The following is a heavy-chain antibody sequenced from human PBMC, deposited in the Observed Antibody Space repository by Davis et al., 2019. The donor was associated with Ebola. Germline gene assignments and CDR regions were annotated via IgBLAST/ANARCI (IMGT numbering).Heavy chain of an antibody. V-gene: IGHV3-30*04. J-gene: IGHJ5*02. CDR2: ISYDGSNK. D-gene: IGHD6-6*01. Sequence: GESLKISCAASGFTFRSYAMNWVRQAPGKGLEWAAVISYDGSNKYYADSVKGRFTISRDNSKNTLYLQMNSLRAEDTAVYYCAKARIAALRFDPWGQGTLVTVSS. CDR3: AKARIAALRFDP. CDR1: GFTFRSYA.